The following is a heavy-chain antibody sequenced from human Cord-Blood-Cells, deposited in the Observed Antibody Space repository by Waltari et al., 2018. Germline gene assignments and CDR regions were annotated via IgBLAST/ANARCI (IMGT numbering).Heavy chain of an antibody. CDR2: IKHSGST. V-gene: IGHV4-34*01. D-gene: IGHD2-2*02. CDR1: GGSLSGSY. Sequence: QVQLLQWGVGLLKPSETLCLTWAGSGGSLSGSYWRWGRPPPGKGLEWIGEIKHSGSTNYNPSLKSRVTISVDTSKNQFSLKLSSVTAADTAVYYCARGGDIVVVPAAIAYFQHWGQGTLVTVSS. CDR3: ARGGDIVVVPAAIAYFQH. J-gene: IGHJ1*01.